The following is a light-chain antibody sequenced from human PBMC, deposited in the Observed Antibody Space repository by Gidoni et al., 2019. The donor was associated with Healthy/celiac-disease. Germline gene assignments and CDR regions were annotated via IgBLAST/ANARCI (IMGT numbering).Light chain of an antibody. CDR3: MQALQTPLT. J-gene: IGKJ4*01. V-gene: IGKV2-28*01. CDR1: QSLLHSNGYNY. CDR2: LGS. Sequence: DIVMTQSPLSLPVTPGEPASISCRSSQSLLHSNGYNYLDWYLQKPGQSPQLLIYLGSNRASGVPDRFSGSGSGTDFTLTISRVEAEDVGVSYCMQALQTPLTFGGGTKVEIK.